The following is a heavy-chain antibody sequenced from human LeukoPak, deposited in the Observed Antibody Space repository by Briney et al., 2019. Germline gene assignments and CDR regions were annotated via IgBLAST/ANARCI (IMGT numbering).Heavy chain of an antibody. D-gene: IGHD4-17*01. CDR3: ASRHYRDQPFLF. J-gene: IGHJ3*01. Sequence: SETLSLTCTVSGGSISAYYWCWIRQPPGKGLEWIGDIYWTGSTNYNPSLKSRVTISVDTSKNQFSLEPSCGTAADTAVYYCASRHYRDQPFLFWGQGTMVTVSS. CDR1: GGSISAYY. CDR2: IYWTGST. V-gene: IGHV4-59*12.